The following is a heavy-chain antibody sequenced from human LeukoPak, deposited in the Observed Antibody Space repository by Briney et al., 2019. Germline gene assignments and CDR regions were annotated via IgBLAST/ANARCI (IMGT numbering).Heavy chain of an antibody. Sequence: PGGSLRLSCAASGFTFSSYAMSWVCQAPGKGLEWVSTISGSGGTTYYADSVKGRFTVSRDNSKNTLYLQMNSLRAEDTAVYYCTRDYGVLFDYWGQGTLVTVSS. J-gene: IGHJ4*02. D-gene: IGHD4-17*01. V-gene: IGHV3-23*01. CDR2: ISGSGGTT. CDR1: GFTFSSYA. CDR3: TRDYGVLFDY.